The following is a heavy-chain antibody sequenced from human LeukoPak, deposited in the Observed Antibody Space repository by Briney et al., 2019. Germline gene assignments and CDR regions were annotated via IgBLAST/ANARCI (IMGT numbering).Heavy chain of an antibody. CDR2: IRHDGANR. J-gene: IGHJ2*01. CDR1: GFTFSHYG. V-gene: IGHV3-30*02. D-gene: IGHD6-13*01. Sequence: PGGSLRLSCAASGFTFSHYGMHWVSQAPGKGLEWVTYIRHDGANRYYADSVKGRYTITRDDSKRTLYLEMNSLRLEDTAIYYCTRDLYTSSRFFDLWGRGILVTVSS. CDR3: TRDLYTSSRFFDL.